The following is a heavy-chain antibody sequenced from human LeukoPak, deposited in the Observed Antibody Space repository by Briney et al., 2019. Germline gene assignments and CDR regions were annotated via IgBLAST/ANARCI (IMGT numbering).Heavy chain of an antibody. D-gene: IGHD1-26*01. CDR1: GYTFTSYG. Sequence: GASVKVSCKASGYTFTSYGISWVRQAPGRGLEWMGWINPNSGGTNYAQKFQGRVTMTRDTSISTAYMGLSRLRSDDTAVYYCARDKEPEYYFDYWGQGTLVTVSS. CDR2: INPNSGGT. V-gene: IGHV1-2*02. J-gene: IGHJ4*02. CDR3: ARDKEPEYYFDY.